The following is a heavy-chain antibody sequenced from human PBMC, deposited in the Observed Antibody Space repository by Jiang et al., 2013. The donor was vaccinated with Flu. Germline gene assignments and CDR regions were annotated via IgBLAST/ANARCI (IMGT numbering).Heavy chain of an antibody. CDR1: GYSISSGYY. CDR2: IYHSGST. J-gene: IGHJ4*02. CDR3: ARDRGYSGSYRDY. V-gene: IGHV4-38-2*02. Sequence: CTVSGYSISSGYYWGWIRQPPGKGLEWIGSIYHSGSTYYNPSLKSRVTISVDTSKNQFSLKLSSVTAADTAVYYCARDRGYSGSYRDYWGQGTLVTVSS. D-gene: IGHD1-26*01.